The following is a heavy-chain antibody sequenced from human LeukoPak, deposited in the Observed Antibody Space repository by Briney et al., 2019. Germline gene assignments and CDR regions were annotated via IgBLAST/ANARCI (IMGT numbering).Heavy chain of an antibody. J-gene: IGHJ4*02. Sequence: GGSLRLSCAASGFTFSSYSMNWVRQAPGKGLEWVSYISSSSSTIYYADSVKGRFTISRDNAKNSLYLQMNSLRAEDTAVYYCARGIEGYYGSGSFFDYWGQGTLVTVSS. CDR2: ISSSSSTI. CDR1: GFTFSSYS. D-gene: IGHD3-10*01. CDR3: ARGIEGYYGSGSFFDY. V-gene: IGHV3-48*04.